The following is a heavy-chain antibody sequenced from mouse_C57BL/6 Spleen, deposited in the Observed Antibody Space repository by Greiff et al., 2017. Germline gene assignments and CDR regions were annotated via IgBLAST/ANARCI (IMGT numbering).Heavy chain of an antibody. CDR2: INPGSGGT. V-gene: IGHV1-54*01. D-gene: IGHD1-1*02. J-gene: IGHJ2*01. Sequence: QVQLQQSGAELVRPGTSVKVSCKASGYAFTNYLIEWVKQRPGQGLARIGVINPGSGGTNYTEKFKGKATLTADKPSSTAYMQLSSRTSEDSAVYCCARRGSYEDYWGQGTTLTVSS. CDR3: ARRGSYEDY. CDR1: GYAFTNYL.